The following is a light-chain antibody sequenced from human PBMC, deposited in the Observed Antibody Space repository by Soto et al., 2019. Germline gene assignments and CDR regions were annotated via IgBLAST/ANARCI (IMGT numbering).Light chain of an antibody. V-gene: IGLV1-51*01. CDR3: GTWDDSLVSYV. CDR1: SKNIGDNH. CDR2: DND. Sequence: QSVLTQPPSVSAAPGQRVTVSCSGTSKNIGDNHVSWYQHVPGMAPKLVVYDNDRRPSELPGRFSGSKSGTSATLVITGLQTGDEADYNCGTWDDSLVSYVFGTGTKSPS. J-gene: IGLJ1*01.